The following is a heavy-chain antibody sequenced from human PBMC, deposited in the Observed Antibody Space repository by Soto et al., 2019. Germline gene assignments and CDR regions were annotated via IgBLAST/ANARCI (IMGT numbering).Heavy chain of an antibody. CDR1: GFTFSSYS. CDR3: ARVRVVVVITTPYYYGMDV. V-gene: IGHV3-21*01. D-gene: IGHD3-22*01. CDR2: ISSSSSYI. J-gene: IGHJ6*02. Sequence: PGGSLRLSRAASGFTFSSYSMNWVRQAPGKGLEWVSSISSSSSYIYYADSVKGRFTISRDNAKNSLYLQMNSLRAEDTAVYYCARVRVVVVITTPYYYGMDVWGQGTTATVSS.